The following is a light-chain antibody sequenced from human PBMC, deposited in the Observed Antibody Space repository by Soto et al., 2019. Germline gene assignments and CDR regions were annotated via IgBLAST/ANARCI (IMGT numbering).Light chain of an antibody. CDR2: EVS. Sequence: QSALTQPPSASGSPGQSVTISCTGSSSDIGGYNYVSWYQQHPGKAPKLMIYEVSKRPSGVPERFSGSKSGNTASLTVSGLQAEDEADYYCAAWDDRLNAVVFGGGTKLTVL. CDR3: AAWDDRLNAVV. J-gene: IGLJ2*01. V-gene: IGLV2-8*01. CDR1: SSDIGGYNY.